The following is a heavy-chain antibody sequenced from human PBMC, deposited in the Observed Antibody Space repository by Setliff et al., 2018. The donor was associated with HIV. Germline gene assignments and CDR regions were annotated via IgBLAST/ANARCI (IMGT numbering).Heavy chain of an antibody. CDR2: LSGSGVGT. Sequence: QPGGSLRLSCAASGFTFSRYAMSWVRQAPGKGLAWVSGLSGSGVGTYYAGSVKGRFTISRDNSKNTLYLQMNSLRAEDTAVYYCAKAGDYYDRTTFDSWGQGTLVTVSS. V-gene: IGHV3-23*01. CDR1: GFTFSRYA. CDR3: AKAGDYYDRTTFDS. D-gene: IGHD3-22*01. J-gene: IGHJ4*02.